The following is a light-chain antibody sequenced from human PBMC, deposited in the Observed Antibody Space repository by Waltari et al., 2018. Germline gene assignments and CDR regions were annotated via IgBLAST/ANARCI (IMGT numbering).Light chain of an antibody. CDR1: TSNLLTHT. CDR2: ANT. Sequence: QSVLTQPPSVSAAPGQTVSISCFGDTSNLLTHTANWYQQLPGLAPSLVNHANTQRASNVAGRFCGSRSATAASLAISGLQYGDEGDYYWATWDGARDGAVFGAGTKLTVL. CDR3: ATWDGARDGAV. J-gene: IGLJ2*01. V-gene: IGLV1-44*01.